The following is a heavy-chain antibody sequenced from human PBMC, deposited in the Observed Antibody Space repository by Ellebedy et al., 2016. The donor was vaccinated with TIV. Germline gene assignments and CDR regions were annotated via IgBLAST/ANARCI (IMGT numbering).Heavy chain of an antibody. CDR1: GFTFSSYA. J-gene: IGHJ4*02. D-gene: IGHD3-10*01. Sequence: GESLKISCVASGFTFSSYAMSWVRQAPGKGLEWVSAIDKSGYSTYYADSVKGRFTISRDNSKNTLYLQMNSLRAEDTAVYYCATEEGIYWGQGTLVTVSS. V-gene: IGHV3-23*01. CDR3: ATEEGIY. CDR2: IDKSGYST.